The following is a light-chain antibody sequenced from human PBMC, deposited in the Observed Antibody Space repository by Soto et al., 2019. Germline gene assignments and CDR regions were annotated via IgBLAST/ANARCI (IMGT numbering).Light chain of an antibody. CDR1: SSDVGSYNL. V-gene: IGLV2-23*02. CDR2: EVN. CDR3: CAFSTISTYV. Sequence: QSALTQPASVSGSPGQSITISCTGTSSDVGSYNLVSWYQQHPGKAPKLMIYEVNKRPSGVSNRFSGSKSGNTASLTISGLQAEDLADYDCCAFSTISTYVFGTGTNVTDL. J-gene: IGLJ1*01.